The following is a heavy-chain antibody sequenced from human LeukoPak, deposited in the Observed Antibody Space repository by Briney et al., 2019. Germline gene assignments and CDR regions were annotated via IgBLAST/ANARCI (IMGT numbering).Heavy chain of an antibody. D-gene: IGHD3-3*01. CDR3: ATGVSGLSDTFDI. Sequence: GGSLRLSCAASGFTFGDYGMTWLRQVPGKGPEWVSGIDWNGGRTGYADSVKGRFTISRDNAKNSLYLQMNSLGAEDTALYYCATGVSGLSDTFDIWGQGTMVSVSS. CDR2: IDWNGGRT. V-gene: IGHV3-20*04. CDR1: GFTFGDYG. J-gene: IGHJ3*02.